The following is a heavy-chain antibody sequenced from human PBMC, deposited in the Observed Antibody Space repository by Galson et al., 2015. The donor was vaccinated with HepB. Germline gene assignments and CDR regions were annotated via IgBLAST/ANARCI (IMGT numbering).Heavy chain of an antibody. CDR2: ISWNSGSI. CDR3: VKDRWKGLGSEGLDY. Sequence: SLRLSCAASGFTLEDYAMSWVRQAPGKGLEWVSGISWNSGSIAYADSVKGRFTISRDNAKNSLYLQMNSLRAEDTALYYCVKDRWKGLGSEGLDYWGQGTLVTVSS. V-gene: IGHV3-9*01. D-gene: IGHD3-10*01. J-gene: IGHJ4*02. CDR1: GFTLEDYA.